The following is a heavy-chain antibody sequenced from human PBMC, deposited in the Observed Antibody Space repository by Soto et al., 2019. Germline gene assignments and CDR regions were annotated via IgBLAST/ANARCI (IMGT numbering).Heavy chain of an antibody. J-gene: IGHJ5*02. CDR2: IDPSDSYT. Sequence: PGESLKISCKGSGYSFTSYWISWVRQMPGKGLEWMGRIDPSDSYTNYSPSFQGHVTISADKSISTAYLQWSSLKASDTAMYDCARDGGILTGTTHNWFDPWGQGTLVTVSS. CDR1: GYSFTSYW. D-gene: IGHD1-20*01. CDR3: ARDGGILTGTTHNWFDP. V-gene: IGHV5-10-1*01.